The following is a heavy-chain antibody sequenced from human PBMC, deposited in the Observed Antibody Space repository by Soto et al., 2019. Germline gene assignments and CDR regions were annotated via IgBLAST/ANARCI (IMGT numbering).Heavy chain of an antibody. CDR2: IIPVFGTA. J-gene: IGHJ6*02. CDR1: GGPYNSFA. V-gene: IGHV1-69*01. Sequence: SVKVSCKASGGPYNSFAISWVRQAPGQGLEWIGGIIPVFGTATYAQKFKGRVTTTAEESTSTAYMELSSLTSEDTAVYYCARFLGGAGSYYDGQNYNYYNGMDVWGQGTTVTVSS. D-gene: IGHD3-10*01. CDR3: ARFLGGAGSYYDGQNYNYYNGMDV.